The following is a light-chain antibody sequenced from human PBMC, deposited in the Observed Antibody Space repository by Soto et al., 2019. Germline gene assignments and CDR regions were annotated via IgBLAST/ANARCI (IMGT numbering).Light chain of an antibody. CDR3: QSYDSSLSGSV. CDR1: SSNIGAGYD. J-gene: IGLJ3*02. Sequence: VVTQQPSVSGAPGQRVTISCTGSSSNIGAGYDVHWYQQLPGTAPKLLNYRNSNRPSGVPDRFSGSKSGTSASLAITGLQAEDEADYYCQSYDSSLSGSVFGGGTKVTVL. CDR2: RNS. V-gene: IGLV1-40*01.